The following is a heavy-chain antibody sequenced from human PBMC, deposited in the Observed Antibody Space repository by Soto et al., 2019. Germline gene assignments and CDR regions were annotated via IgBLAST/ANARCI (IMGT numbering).Heavy chain of an antibody. D-gene: IGHD1-26*01. Sequence: QVQLQESGPGLVKPSETLSLTCSVSGVSVSGYHLSWFLQQPGKGLELIVFIYDSGITNYYPSLGRRGSISIDPSKNPFSLKLTSMTAADTAVYFCARHPSATYHDYWGQGTLVTVSS. CDR3: ARHPSATYHDY. CDR2: IYDSGIT. V-gene: IGHV4-59*08. CDR1: GVSVSGYH. J-gene: IGHJ4*02.